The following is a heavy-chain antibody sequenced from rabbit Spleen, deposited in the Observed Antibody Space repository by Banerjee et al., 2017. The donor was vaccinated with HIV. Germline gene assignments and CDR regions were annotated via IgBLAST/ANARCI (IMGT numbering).Heavy chain of an antibody. D-gene: IGHD1-1*01. CDR2: IDTGSSGFT. CDR1: GFSFSSSYV. Sequence: QEQLVESGGGLVQPEGSLTLTCTASGFSFSSSYVMYWVRQAPGKGPEWIACIDTGSSGFTYFATWAKGRFTCSKTSSTTVTLQMTSLTVADTATYFCARDTSSSFSSYGMDLWGPGTLVTVS. V-gene: IGHV1S45*01. J-gene: IGHJ6*01. CDR3: ARDTSSSFSSYGMDL.